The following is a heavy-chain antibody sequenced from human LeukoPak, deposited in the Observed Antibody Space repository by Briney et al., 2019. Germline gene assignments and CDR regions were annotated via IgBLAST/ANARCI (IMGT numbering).Heavy chain of an antibody. CDR2: ISYNARHE. D-gene: IGHD2-2*01. V-gene: IGHV3-30*03. CDR3: VRGGSPPTSTWSLDE. J-gene: IGHJ4*02. CDR1: GFIFRSHG. Sequence: GGSLRLSCAASGFIFRSHGMNWVRQAPGKGLEWVAVISYNARHEYYRDSVKGRFSISRDNSKNTVSLQMDSLTIEDTAVYYCVRGGSPPTSTWSLDEWGQGTLVSVSS.